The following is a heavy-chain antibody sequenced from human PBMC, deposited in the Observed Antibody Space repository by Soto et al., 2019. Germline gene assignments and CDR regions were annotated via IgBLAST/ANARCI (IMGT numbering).Heavy chain of an antibody. CDR3: AERIGSSGYYQGY. J-gene: IGHJ4*02. CDR2: ISYDGSNK. Sequence: PGGSLRLSCAASGFTFSSYGIHWVLQAPGNGLEWVAVISYDGSNKYYADSGKGRFTISRDNSKNTLYLQMNSLRAEDTAVHSCAERIGSSGYYQGYWGQGTLVTVSS. V-gene: IGHV3-30*03. D-gene: IGHD3-22*01. CDR1: GFTFSSYG.